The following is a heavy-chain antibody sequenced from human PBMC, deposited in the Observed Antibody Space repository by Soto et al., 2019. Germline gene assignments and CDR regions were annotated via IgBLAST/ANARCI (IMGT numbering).Heavy chain of an antibody. D-gene: IGHD3-22*01. CDR3: AKGHGGYPSTAPH. J-gene: IGHJ4*02. V-gene: IGHV3-23*01. Sequence: EVQLLESGGGLVQPGGSLRLSCAASGITISNYPMSWVRQAPGKGLDWVSGISGGGGRTYYADSAKGRFTISKDISRNSVSLQLDSLGGEDTAVYFCAKGHGGYPSTAPHWGQGTLVTVSS. CDR1: GITISNYP. CDR2: ISGGGGRT.